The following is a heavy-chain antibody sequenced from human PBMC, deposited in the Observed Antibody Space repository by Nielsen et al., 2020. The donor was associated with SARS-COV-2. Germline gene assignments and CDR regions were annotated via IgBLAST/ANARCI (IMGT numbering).Heavy chain of an antibody. Sequence: SETLSLTCSVSGGSISSGDYYWGWFRQPPGKGLEWIGSGYHTGGTNYNPSLQSRVTISVDTSKNQFSLKLTSVTAADTAVYYCARGTRISSWYYWGQGTLVTVSS. J-gene: IGHJ4*02. CDR2: GYHTGGT. D-gene: IGHD6-13*01. CDR3: ARGTRISSWYY. CDR1: GGSISSGDYY. V-gene: IGHV4-39*07.